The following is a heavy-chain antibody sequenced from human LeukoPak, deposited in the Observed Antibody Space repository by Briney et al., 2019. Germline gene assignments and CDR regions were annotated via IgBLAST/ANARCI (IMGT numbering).Heavy chain of an antibody. J-gene: IGHJ3*02. V-gene: IGHV3-20*04. D-gene: IGHD3-10*01. CDR1: GFTFGDYG. CDR2: IIRNGGST. Sequence: GGSLRLSCEASGFTFGDYGISWVRQAPGNGLERIASIIRNGGSTCHEDSVKGRFTISRDNAKNSLYLQMNSLRAEDTALDYCARGPPYCYGAGGSLGGVFDIWGQGTMVTVSS. CDR3: ARGPPYCYGAGGSLGGVFDI.